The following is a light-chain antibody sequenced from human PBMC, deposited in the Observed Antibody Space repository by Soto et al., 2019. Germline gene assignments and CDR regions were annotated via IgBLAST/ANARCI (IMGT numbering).Light chain of an antibody. CDR2: EVS. Sequence: QSALTQPASASGSPGQSSTISCTGTSSDVGGYNYVSWYQQHPGKAPKLMIYEVSNRPSGVSNRFSGSKSGNTASLTISGLQAEDEADYYCSSYTSSSIPYVFGTGTKVTVL. CDR3: SSYTSSSIPYV. CDR1: SSDVGGYNY. J-gene: IGLJ1*01. V-gene: IGLV2-14*01.